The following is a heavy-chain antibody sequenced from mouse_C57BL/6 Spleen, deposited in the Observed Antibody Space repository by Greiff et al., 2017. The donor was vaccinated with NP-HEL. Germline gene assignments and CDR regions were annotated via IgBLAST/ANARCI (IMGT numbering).Heavy chain of an antibody. D-gene: IGHD4-1*01. CDR3: TRDTQTGTSAY. CDR2: ISSGGDYI. V-gene: IGHV5-9-1*02. CDR1: GFTFSSYA. J-gene: IGHJ3*01. Sequence: EVMLVESGEGLVKPGGSLKLSCAASGFTFSSYAMSWVRQTPEKRLAWVAYISSGGDYIYYADTVKGRFTISRDNARNTLYLQMSSLKAEDTAMYYCTRDTQTGTSAYRGQGTLVTVSA.